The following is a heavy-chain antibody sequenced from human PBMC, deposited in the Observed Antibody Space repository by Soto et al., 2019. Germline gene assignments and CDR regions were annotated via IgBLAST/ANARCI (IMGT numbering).Heavy chain of an antibody. CDR1: GFPFINAW. Sequence: GGSLRLSCAASGFPFINAWMSWVRQAPGKGLEWVGLIKSKTDGGTTDYAAPVKGRFTISRDDSKETLYLQMNSLKTEDTAVYYCSPLYYGDSAYWGQGTLVTVSS. J-gene: IGHJ4*02. V-gene: IGHV3-15*01. D-gene: IGHD4-17*01. CDR2: IKSKTDGGTT. CDR3: SPLYYGDSAY.